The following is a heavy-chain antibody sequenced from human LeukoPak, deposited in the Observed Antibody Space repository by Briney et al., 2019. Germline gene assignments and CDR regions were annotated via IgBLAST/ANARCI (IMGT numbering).Heavy chain of an antibody. Sequence: LSLTCTVSGGSISSGGYYWSWVRQAPGMGLQWVAFISGHTGTTRYADSVEGRFTISRDNAKNSLYLQMSSLRAEDTAVYYCARDLDSGNYFFAYWGQGTPVIVSS. CDR3: ARDLDSGNYFFAY. CDR1: GGSISSGGYY. D-gene: IGHD3-22*01. J-gene: IGHJ4*02. CDR2: ISGHTGTT. V-gene: IGHV3-11*05.